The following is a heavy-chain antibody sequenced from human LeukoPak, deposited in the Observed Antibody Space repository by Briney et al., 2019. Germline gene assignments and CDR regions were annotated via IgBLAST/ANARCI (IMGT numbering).Heavy chain of an antibody. CDR2: ISSGSDTI. CDR3: ARKYEQT. CDR1: GFTFSSYS. V-gene: IGHV3-48*02. Sequence: GGSLRLSCAASGFTFSSYSMSWVRQAPGKGLEWVSYISSGSDTIYYADSVKGRFTISRDNAKNSLYLQMNNLRDEDTAVYYCARKYEQTWGQGTLVTVSS. D-gene: IGHD2-2*01. J-gene: IGHJ4*02.